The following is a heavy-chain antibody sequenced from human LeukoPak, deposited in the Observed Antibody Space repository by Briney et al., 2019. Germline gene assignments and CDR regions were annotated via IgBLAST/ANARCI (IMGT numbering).Heavy chain of an antibody. Sequence: ASVKVSCKTSGYIFTGYYMHWVRQAPGQGLEWMGWINPNSGGTNYAQKFQGRVTMTRDTSISTAYMELSRLRSDDTAVYYCARVKEYQRGYYFDYWGQGTLVTVSS. CDR1: GYIFTGYY. J-gene: IGHJ4*02. CDR2: INPNSGGT. CDR3: ARVKEYQRGYYFDY. V-gene: IGHV1-2*02. D-gene: IGHD6-6*01.